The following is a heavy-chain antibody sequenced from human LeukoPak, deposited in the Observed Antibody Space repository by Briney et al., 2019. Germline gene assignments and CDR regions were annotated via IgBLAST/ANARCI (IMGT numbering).Heavy chain of an antibody. V-gene: IGHV1-69*05. D-gene: IGHD2-2*01. CDR1: GGTFSSYA. J-gene: IGHJ3*02. CDR3: AREVVVGDDAFDI. Sequence: GASVKVSCKASGGTFSSYAISWVRQAPGQGLEWMGRIIPIFGTANYAQKFQGGVTITTDESTSTAYMELSSLRSEDTAVYYCAREVVVGDDAFDIWGQGTMVTVSS. CDR2: IIPIFGTA.